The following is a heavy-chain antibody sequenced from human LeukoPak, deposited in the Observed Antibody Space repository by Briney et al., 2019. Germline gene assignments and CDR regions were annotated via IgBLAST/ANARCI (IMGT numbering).Heavy chain of an antibody. CDR3: ARGPDYGDYVGAFDI. J-gene: IGHJ3*02. V-gene: IGHV3-30-3*01. CDR1: GFTFSSYA. Sequence: GGSLRLSCAASGFTFSSYAMHWVRQAPGKGLEWVAVISYDGSNKYYADSVKGRFTISRDSSKNTLYLQMNSLRAEDTAVYYCARGPDYGDYVGAFDIWGQGTMVTVSS. D-gene: IGHD4-17*01. CDR2: ISYDGSNK.